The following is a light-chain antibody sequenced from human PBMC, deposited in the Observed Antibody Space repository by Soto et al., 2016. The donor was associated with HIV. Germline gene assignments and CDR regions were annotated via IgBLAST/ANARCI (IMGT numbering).Light chain of an antibody. Sequence: AIRMTQSPSSFSASTGDRVTITCRASQGISSYLAWFQQKPGTAPKLLIHKASSLQSGVPSRFGGSGSGTQFTLTINSLQPGDSATYYCQQYNTFPWAFGQGTKVQI. CDR2: KAS. CDR3: QQYNTFPWA. V-gene: IGKV1-8*01. J-gene: IGKJ1*01. CDR1: QGISSY.